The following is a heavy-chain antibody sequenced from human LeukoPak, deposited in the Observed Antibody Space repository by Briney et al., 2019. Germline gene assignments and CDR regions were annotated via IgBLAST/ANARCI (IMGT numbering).Heavy chain of an antibody. CDR2: IYTSGST. Sequence: PSETLSLTCTVSGGSISSYYWSWIRQPAGKGLEWIGRIYTSGSTNYNPSLKSRVTMSVDTSKNQFSLKLSSVTAADTAVYYCARDRQDYDIFHYYYYYYMDVWGKGTTVTISS. D-gene: IGHD3-9*01. V-gene: IGHV4-4*07. J-gene: IGHJ6*03. CDR1: GGSISSYY. CDR3: ARDRQDYDIFHYYYYYYMDV.